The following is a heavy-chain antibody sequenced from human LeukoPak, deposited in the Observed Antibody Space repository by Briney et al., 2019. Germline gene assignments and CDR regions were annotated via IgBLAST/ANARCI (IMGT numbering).Heavy chain of an antibody. V-gene: IGHV1-46*03. Sequence: ASVKVSCKASGYTFTSYYMHWVRQAPGQGLEWMGIINPSGGSTSYAQKFQGRVTMTRDTSTSTVYMELISLRSEDTAVYYCAREGHGPQNYYYYYYMDVWGKGTTVTVSS. CDR3: AREGHGPQNYYYYYYMDV. CDR2: INPSGGST. J-gene: IGHJ6*03. D-gene: IGHD2-8*01. CDR1: GYTFTSYY.